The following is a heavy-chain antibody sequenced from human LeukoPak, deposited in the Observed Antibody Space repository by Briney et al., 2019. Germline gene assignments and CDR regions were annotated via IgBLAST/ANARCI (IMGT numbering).Heavy chain of an antibody. Sequence: ASVKVSCKASGYTFTGYYMHWVRQAPGQGLEWMGWINPNSGGTNYAQKFQGRVTMTRDTSISTAYMELSRLRSDDTAVYYCARGLSGFGGYYYYHMDVWGKGTTVTVSS. V-gene: IGHV1-2*02. CDR1: GYTFTGYY. CDR2: INPNSGGT. J-gene: IGHJ6*03. CDR3: ARGLSGFGGYYYYHMDV. D-gene: IGHD3-10*01.